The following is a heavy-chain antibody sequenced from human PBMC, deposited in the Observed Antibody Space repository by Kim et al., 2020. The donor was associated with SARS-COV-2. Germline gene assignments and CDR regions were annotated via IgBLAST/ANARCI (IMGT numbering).Heavy chain of an antibody. V-gene: IGHV4-30-4*01. Sequence: SETLSLTCSVSGGPISTVHYYWSWIRQPPGKGLEWIGNIFYTGSTNYKPSLQSRVIMSVDTSKNQFSMMLTSVTAADTAVYYCARVVPAAVGHNNYYYM. J-gene: IGHJ6*03. D-gene: IGHD2-2*01. CDR3: ARVVPAAVGHNNYYYM. CDR2: IFYTGST. CDR1: GGPISTVHYY.